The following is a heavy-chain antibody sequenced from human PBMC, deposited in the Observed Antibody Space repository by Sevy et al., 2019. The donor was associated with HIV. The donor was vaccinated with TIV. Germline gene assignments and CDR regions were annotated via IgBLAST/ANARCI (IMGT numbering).Heavy chain of an antibody. CDR1: GFTFSTYA. CDR3: AKDPTYDSGGYPDY. J-gene: IGHJ4*02. Sequence: GGSLRLSCAASGFTFSTYALSWVRQAPGKGLDWVSAISGSGGGTYYADSVKGRFSISRDNSKNTLYLQMNSLRAEDTALYYCAKDPTYDSGGYPDYWGQGTLVTVSS. CDR2: ISGSGGGT. V-gene: IGHV3-23*01. D-gene: IGHD3-22*01.